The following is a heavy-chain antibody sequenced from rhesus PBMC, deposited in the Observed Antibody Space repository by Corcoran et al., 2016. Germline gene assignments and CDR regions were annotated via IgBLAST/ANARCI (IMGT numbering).Heavy chain of an antibody. CDR3: ARLLVAPAMGDY. CDR1: GYSISSGYG. D-gene: IGHD4-4*01. CDR2: IGGSSCST. Sequence: QVQLQESGPGLVKPSETLSLTCAVSGYSISSGYGWSWIRQPPGKGLEWIGYIGGSSCSTNSNPSLKSRVTISKDTSKNQCSLKLGSVTAADTAVYYCARLLVAPAMGDYWGQGVLVTVSS. V-gene: IGHV4-127*01. J-gene: IGHJ4*01.